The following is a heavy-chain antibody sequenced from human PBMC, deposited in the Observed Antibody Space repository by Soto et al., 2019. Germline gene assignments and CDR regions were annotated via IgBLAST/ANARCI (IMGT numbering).Heavy chain of an antibody. D-gene: IGHD6-6*01. CDR2: INPNSGGT. V-gene: IGHV1-2*04. CDR1: GYTFTGYY. CDR3: ARDLRSSSSYYFDY. J-gene: IGHJ4*02. Sequence: ASVKVSCKASGYTFTGYYMHWVRQAPGQGLEWMGWINPNSGGTNYAQKFQGWVTMTRDTSISTAYMELSRLRSDDTAVYYCARDLRSSSSYYFDYWGQGTLVTVSS.